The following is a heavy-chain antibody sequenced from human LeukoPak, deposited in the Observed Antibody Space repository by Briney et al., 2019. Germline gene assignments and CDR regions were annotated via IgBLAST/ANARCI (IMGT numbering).Heavy chain of an antibody. D-gene: IGHD1-26*01. J-gene: IGHJ4*02. V-gene: IGHV4-38-2*02. CDR2: IYHSGST. CDR1: GYSISSGYY. Sequence: PSETLSLTCTVSGYSISSGYYWGWIRQPPGKGLEWIGSIYHSGSTYYNPSLKSRVTISVDTSKNQFPLKLSSVTAADTAVYYCARDGESGSYRDWGQGTLVTVSS. CDR3: ARDGESGSYRD.